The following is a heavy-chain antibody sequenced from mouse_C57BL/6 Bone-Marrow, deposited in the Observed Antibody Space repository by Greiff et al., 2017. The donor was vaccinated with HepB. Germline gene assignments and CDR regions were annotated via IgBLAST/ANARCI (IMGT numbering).Heavy chain of an antibody. CDR1: GFSLTSYG. CDR2: IWRGGST. Sequence: QVQLKESGPGLVQPSQSLSITCTVSGFSLTSYGVHWVRQSPGKGLEWLGVIWRGGSTDYNAAFMSRLSITKDNSKSQVFFKMNSLQADDTAIYYCAKTDYYGSSYCAMDYWGQGTSVTVSS. CDR3: AKTDYYGSSYCAMDY. V-gene: IGHV2-5*01. J-gene: IGHJ4*01. D-gene: IGHD1-1*01.